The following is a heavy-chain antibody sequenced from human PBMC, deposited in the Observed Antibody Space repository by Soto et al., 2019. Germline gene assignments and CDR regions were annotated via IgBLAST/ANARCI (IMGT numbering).Heavy chain of an antibody. J-gene: IGHJ4*02. CDR3: AREALPGYYDSSAYYGH. CDR2: INPNSGGA. V-gene: IGHV1-2*02. Sequence: ASVKVSCKAAGYTFTDYYMHWVRQAPGQVLEWMGWINPNSGGATYQQKFQGRVTMTRDRSISTAYMELRSLRYDDTAVYYCAREALPGYYDSSAYYGHWGQGTLVTVSS. CDR1: GYTFTDYY. D-gene: IGHD3-22*01.